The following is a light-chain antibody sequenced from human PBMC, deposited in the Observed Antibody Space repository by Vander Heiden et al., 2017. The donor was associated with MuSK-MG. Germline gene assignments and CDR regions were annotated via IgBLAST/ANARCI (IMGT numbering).Light chain of an antibody. Sequence: DIVMTQSPDSLAVSLGERATINCKSSQSVLYSSNNKNYLAWYQQKPGQPPKLLIYWASTRESGVPDRFSGSGYGTDFTLTISSRQAEDVAVYYCQQNDSNPHSTFGQGTKVEIK. V-gene: IGKV4-1*01. CDR3: QQNDSNPHST. CDR1: QSVLYSSNNKNY. CDR2: WAS. J-gene: IGKJ1*01.